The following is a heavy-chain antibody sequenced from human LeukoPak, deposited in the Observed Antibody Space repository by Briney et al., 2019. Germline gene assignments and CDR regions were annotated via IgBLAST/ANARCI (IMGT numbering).Heavy chain of an antibody. J-gene: IGHJ3*02. CDR1: GGSISSYY. Sequence: SETLSLTCTVSGGSISSYYWSWIRQPPGKGLEWIGYIYYSGSTNYNPSLKSRVTMSVDTSKNQFSLKLSSVTAADTAVYYCARDLTYYYDSDHAFDIWGQGTMVTVSS. V-gene: IGHV4-59*12. CDR2: IYYSGST. D-gene: IGHD3-22*01. CDR3: ARDLTYYYDSDHAFDI.